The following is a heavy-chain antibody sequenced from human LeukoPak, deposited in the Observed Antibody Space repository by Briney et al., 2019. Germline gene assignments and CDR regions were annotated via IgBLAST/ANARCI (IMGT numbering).Heavy chain of an antibody. V-gene: IGHV1-24*01. J-gene: IGHJ5*02. D-gene: IGHD3-22*01. Sequence: ASVKVSCKVSGYTLTELSMHWVRQAPGKGLEGMGGFDPEDGETIYAQKFQGRVTMTEDTSTDTAYMELSSLRSEDTAVYYCATGLNYYDTIGSGWFDPWGQGTLVTVSS. CDR1: GYTLTELS. CDR3: ATGLNYYDTIGSGWFDP. CDR2: FDPEDGET.